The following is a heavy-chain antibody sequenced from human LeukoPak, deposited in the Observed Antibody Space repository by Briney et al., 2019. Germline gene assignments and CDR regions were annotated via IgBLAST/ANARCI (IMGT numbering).Heavy chain of an antibody. D-gene: IGHD2-21*01. CDR3: TRNGHILDY. J-gene: IGHJ4*02. CDR1: GFTFSGFW. Sequence: GGSLRLSCAASGFTFSGFWMSWVRQAPGKGLEWVANIKVDGSEKNYVDSVRGRFTISRDNAKNSLYLQMNSLRAEDTAVYYCTRNGHILDYWGQGTLVTVSS. V-gene: IGHV3-7*01. CDR2: IKVDGSEK.